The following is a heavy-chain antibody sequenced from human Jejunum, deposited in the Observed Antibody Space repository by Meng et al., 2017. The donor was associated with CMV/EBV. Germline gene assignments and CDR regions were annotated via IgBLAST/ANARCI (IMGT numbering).Heavy chain of an antibody. V-gene: IGHV4-61*01. D-gene: IGHD1-26*01. CDR2: IYYSGGT. CDR1: GGSVSSGSYY. J-gene: IGHJ4*02. CDR3: ARVSVGASYYFDY. Sequence: GGSVSSGSYYWSWIRQHPGKGLEWIGYIYYSGGTNYNPSLKSRVTISIDTSKNQFSLKLSSVTAADTAVYYCARVSVGASYYFDYWGPGTLVTVSS.